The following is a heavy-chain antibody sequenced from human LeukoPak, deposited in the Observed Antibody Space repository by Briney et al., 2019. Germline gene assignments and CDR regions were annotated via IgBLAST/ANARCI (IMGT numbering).Heavy chain of an antibody. CDR1: GFTFSTYW. J-gene: IGHJ4*02. Sequence: GGSLRLSCAASGFTFSTYWMNWFRQAPGKGLEWVANIDQHGSEENYVDSVKGRFTISRDNSKNTLYLQVNSLRAEDTAVYYCVVNGYSSPRTYFDYWGQGTLVTVSS. D-gene: IGHD2-21*01. CDR2: IDQHGSEE. V-gene: IGHV3-7*03. CDR3: VVNGYSSPRTYFDY.